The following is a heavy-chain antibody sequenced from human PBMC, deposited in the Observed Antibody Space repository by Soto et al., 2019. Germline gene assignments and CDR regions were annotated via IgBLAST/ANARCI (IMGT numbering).Heavy chain of an antibody. CDR2: INPDNGTT. CDR3: ARDILSVGPRANEALDV. Sequence: QVQLVQSGAEVRKPGASVNISCRASGFSFSDNLINWVRQAPGQSLEWMGWINPDNGTTRYSQTFQGRVTISRHSSASIAYVEVSDLTSEDTAVYYCARDILSVGPRANEALDVWGQGTMVTVSS. CDR1: GFSFSDNL. D-gene: IGHD2-8*02. J-gene: IGHJ3*01. V-gene: IGHV1-3*01.